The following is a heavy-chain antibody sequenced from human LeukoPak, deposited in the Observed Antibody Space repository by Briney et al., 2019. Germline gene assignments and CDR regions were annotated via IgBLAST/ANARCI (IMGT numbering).Heavy chain of an antibody. Sequence: GGSLRLSCAASGFTVSSNYMSWVRQAPGKGLEWVSVIYSGGSTYYADSVKGRFTISRDNSKNTLYLQMNSLRAEDTAVYYCARGLDYYDSSGYRPDAFDIWGQGTMATVSS. V-gene: IGHV3-66*01. D-gene: IGHD3-22*01. CDR2: IYSGGST. J-gene: IGHJ3*02. CDR1: GFTVSSNY. CDR3: ARGLDYYDSSGYRPDAFDI.